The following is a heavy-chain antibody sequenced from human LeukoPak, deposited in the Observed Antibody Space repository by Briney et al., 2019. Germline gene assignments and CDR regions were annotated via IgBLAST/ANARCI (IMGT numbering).Heavy chain of an antibody. V-gene: IGHV4-59*12. Sequence: SETLSLTCTVSGGSISSYYWSWIRQPPGKGLEWIGYIYYSGSTSYNPSLKSRVTISVDTSKNQFSLKLSSVTAADTAVYYCARELDSSMGAFDIWGQGTMVTVSS. CDR2: IYYSGST. CDR1: GGSISSYY. CDR3: ARELDSSMGAFDI. J-gene: IGHJ3*02. D-gene: IGHD3-22*01.